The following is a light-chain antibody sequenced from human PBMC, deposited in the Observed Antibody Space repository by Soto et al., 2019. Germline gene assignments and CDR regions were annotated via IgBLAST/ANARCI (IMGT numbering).Light chain of an antibody. V-gene: IGKV1-27*01. Sequence: DIQMTKSTSSLSASVGDRVSITCRASQGMTNYLAWYQQKPGKVPKVLIYAASTLQSGVPSRFSGSGSGTDFTLTISSLQPEDVATYYCQKYKNAPLTSAQGSRLAIK. CDR1: QGMTNY. CDR2: AAS. CDR3: QKYKNAPLT. J-gene: IGKJ5*01.